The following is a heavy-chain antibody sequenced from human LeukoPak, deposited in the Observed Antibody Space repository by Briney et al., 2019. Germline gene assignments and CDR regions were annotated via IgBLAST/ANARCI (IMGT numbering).Heavy chain of an antibody. CDR2: ISYDGSNK. CDR3: AKDQPWSSSWSPMEY. D-gene: IGHD6-13*01. V-gene: IGHV3-30*18. Sequence: PGGSLRLSCAASGFTFSSYGMHWVRQAPGKGLEWVAVISYDGSNKYYADSVKGRFTISRDNSKNTLYLQMNSLRAEDTAVYYCAKDQPWSSSWSPMEYWGQGTLVTVSS. CDR1: GFTFSSYG. J-gene: IGHJ4*02.